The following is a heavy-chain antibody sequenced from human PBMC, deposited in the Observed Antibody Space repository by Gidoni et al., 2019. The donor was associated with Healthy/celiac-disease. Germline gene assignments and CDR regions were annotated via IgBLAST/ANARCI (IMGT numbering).Heavy chain of an antibody. CDR3: AKGVRYFDWLSA. J-gene: IGHJ5*02. CDR1: GFTFSSYA. Sequence: EVQLLESGGGLVQPGGSLSLSCAASGFTFSSYAMSWVRQAPGKGLEWVSAISGSGGSTYYADSVKGRFTISRDNSKNTLYLQMNSLRAEDTAVYYCAKGVRYFDWLSAWGQGTLVTVSS. V-gene: IGHV3-23*01. D-gene: IGHD3-9*01. CDR2: ISGSGGST.